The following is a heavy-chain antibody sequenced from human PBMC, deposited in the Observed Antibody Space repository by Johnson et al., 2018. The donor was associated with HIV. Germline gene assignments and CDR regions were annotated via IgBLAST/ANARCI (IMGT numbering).Heavy chain of an antibody. CDR2: ISYDGRNQ. CDR1: GFTFSSYG. Sequence: QVQPVESGGGVVQPGGSLTLSCAASGFTFSSYGMSWVRQAPGKGLEWVALISYDGRNQYYADSVQGRFTISRDNSKNTLYRQMKSLRAEDTAVYNCARSVNAGRPFDIWSQATLVTVSS. D-gene: IGHD2-8*01. V-gene: IGHV3-33*05. CDR3: ARSVNAGRPFDI. J-gene: IGHJ3*02.